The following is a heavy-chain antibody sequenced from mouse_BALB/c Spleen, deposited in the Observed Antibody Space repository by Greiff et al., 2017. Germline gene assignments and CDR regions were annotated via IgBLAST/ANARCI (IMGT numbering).Heavy chain of an antibody. CDR2: INPSTGYT. V-gene: IGHV1-7*01. J-gene: IGHJ3*01. Sequence: VQRVESGAELAKPGASVKMSCKASGYTFTSYWMHWVKQRPGQGLEWIGYINPSTGYTEYNQKFKDKATLTADKSSSTAYMQLSSLTSEDSAVYYCARVYYDYVDPFAYWGQGTLVTVSA. D-gene: IGHD2-4*01. CDR3: ARVYYDYVDPFAY. CDR1: GYTFTSYW.